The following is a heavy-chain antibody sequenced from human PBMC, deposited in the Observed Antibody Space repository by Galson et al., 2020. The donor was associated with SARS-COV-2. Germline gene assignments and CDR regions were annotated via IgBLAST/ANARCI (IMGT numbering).Heavy chain of an antibody. CDR3: AREMRDFYDSSCYPDY. CDR2: INPSSGGT. D-gene: IGHD3-22*01. Sequence: ASVKVSCKASGYTFTGYYIHWVRQAPGQGLEWMGWINPSSGGTNSAQKFQGRVTMTRDTSISTAYMELSRLRSDDTAVYYCAREMRDFYDSSCYPDYWGQGTLVTVSS. V-gene: IGHV1-2*02. CDR1: GYTFTGYY. J-gene: IGHJ4*02.